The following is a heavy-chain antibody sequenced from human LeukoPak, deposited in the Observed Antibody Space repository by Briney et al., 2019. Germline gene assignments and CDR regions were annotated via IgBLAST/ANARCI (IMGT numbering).Heavy chain of an antibody. CDR1: GFIFSTYA. CDR3: AKCLGDGGNYYFDY. Sequence: PGGSLRLSCAASGFIFSTYAMSWVRQVPGKGLEWVSVISGNGGSTYYADSVKGRFTISRDNSKNTLYLQMDSLRAEDTAVYYCAKCLGDGGNYYFDYWGQGTLVTVSS. D-gene: IGHD4-23*01. V-gene: IGHV3-23*01. CDR2: ISGNGGST. J-gene: IGHJ4*02.